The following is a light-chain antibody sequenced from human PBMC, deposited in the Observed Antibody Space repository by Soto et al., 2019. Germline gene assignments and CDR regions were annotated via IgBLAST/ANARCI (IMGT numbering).Light chain of an antibody. J-gene: IGKJ5*01. CDR1: QGISSA. CDR2: DAS. Sequence: ALQLTQSPSSLSASVGDRVSITCRASQGISSALAWYQHKPGKAPKILIYDASSLQSGVPSRFSGSESGTECTLTISSLQPEDFATYYCQQLKTYPFTFGQGTRLETK. CDR3: QQLKTYPFT. V-gene: IGKV1-13*02.